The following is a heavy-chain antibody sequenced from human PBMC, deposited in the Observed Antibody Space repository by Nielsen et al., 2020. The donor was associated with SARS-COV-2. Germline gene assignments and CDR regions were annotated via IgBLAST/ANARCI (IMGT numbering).Heavy chain of an antibody. D-gene: IGHD3-10*01. CDR3: ARRWFGSGSDREAFDV. J-gene: IGHJ3*01. Sequence: GGSLRLSCAASGFTFSIYSMTWVRQAPGKGLEWVAAIDGRSSYIYHADAVKGRLTISRDNAKNSLFLQMDSLRAEDTAVYYCARRWFGSGSDREAFDVWGRGTMVTVSS. CDR2: IDGRSSYI. CDR1: GFTFSIYS. V-gene: IGHV3-21*01.